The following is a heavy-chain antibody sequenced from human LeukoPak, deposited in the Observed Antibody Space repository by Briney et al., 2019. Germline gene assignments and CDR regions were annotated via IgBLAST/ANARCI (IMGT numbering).Heavy chain of an antibody. D-gene: IGHD4-23*01. CDR1: GFTFSSYA. CDR3: ARERWYPFDY. J-gene: IGHJ4*02. CDR2: ISYDGSNK. Sequence: GGSLRLSCAASGFTFSSYAMHWVRQAPGKGLEWVAVISYDGSNKYYADSVKGRFTISRDNAKNSLYLQMNSLRAEDTAVYYCARERWYPFDYWGQGTLVTVSS. V-gene: IGHV3-30-3*01.